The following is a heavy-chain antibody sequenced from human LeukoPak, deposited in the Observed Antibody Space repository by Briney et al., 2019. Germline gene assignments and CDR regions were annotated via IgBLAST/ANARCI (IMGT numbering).Heavy chain of an antibody. CDR1: GFTFSSYA. CDR2: ISGGGGST. J-gene: IGHJ4*02. D-gene: IGHD6-13*01. Sequence: GGSLRHSCAASGFTFSSYAMSWVRQAPGKGLEWVSAISGGGGSTYYADSVKGRFTISRDNSKNTLYLQINSLRAEDTAVYYCAKDPGGIAATDWGQGTLVTVSS. V-gene: IGHV3-23*01. CDR3: AKDPGGIAATD.